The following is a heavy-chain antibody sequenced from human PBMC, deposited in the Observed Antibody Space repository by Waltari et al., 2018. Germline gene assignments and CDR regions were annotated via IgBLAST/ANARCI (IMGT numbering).Heavy chain of an antibody. D-gene: IGHD1-7*01. V-gene: IGHV4-61*02. CDR3: ANRGVGNYFKYFRL. CDR1: GEPISDDVSRWTY. J-gene: IGHJ1*01. Sequence: QVQLQESGPGLVKPTHTLSLTCTVSGEPISDDVSRWTYWTWIRQSAGKGLEWIGHIYSSRAVDYTPSPRSRVTISLDTPKSHFTLKLTSVTAADTAVYYCANRGVGNYFKYFRLWSPGTLVTVSS. CDR2: IYSSRAV.